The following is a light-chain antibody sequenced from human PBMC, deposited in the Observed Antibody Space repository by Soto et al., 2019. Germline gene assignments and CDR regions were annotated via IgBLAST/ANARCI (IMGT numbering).Light chain of an antibody. Sequence: EIVLTQSPGTLSLSPGERATLSCRASQSVSSSYLNWYQQKPGQAPRLLIHGATTRATGIPARFSGSGSGTEFTLTISSLQSEDFAVYYCQQYNNWPRTFGQGTKVDI. CDR3: QQYNNWPRT. CDR1: QSVSSSY. J-gene: IGKJ1*01. CDR2: GAT. V-gene: IGKV3-15*01.